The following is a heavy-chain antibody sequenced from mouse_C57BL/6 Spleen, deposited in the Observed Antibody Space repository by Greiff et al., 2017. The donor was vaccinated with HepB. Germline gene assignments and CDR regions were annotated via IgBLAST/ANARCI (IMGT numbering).Heavy chain of an antibody. J-gene: IGHJ3*01. D-gene: IGHD1-1*01. V-gene: IGHV1-26*01. CDR2: INPNNGGT. CDR1: GYTFTDYY. CDR3: ARYYYGSSVFAY. Sequence: EVQLQQSGPELVKPGASVKISCKASGYTFTDYYMNWVKQSHGKSLEWIGDINPNNGGTSYNQKFKGKATLTVDKSSSTAYMELRSLTSEDSAVYYLARYYYGSSVFAYWGQGTLVTVSA.